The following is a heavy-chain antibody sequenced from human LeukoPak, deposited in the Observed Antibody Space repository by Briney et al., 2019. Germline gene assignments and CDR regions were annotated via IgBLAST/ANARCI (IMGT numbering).Heavy chain of an antibody. V-gene: IGHV4-30-4*01. CDR1: GGSISSGDYY. CDR3: ARNLFRSAYFDF. CDR2: IYYSGST. J-gene: IGHJ4*02. Sequence: SETLSLTCTVSGGSISSGDYYWSWIRQPPGKGLEWIGYIYYSGSTYYNPSLKSRVTISVDTSKNQLSLKLSSVTATDTAVYYCARNLFRSAYFDFWGQGTLVTVSS. D-gene: IGHD2/OR15-2a*01.